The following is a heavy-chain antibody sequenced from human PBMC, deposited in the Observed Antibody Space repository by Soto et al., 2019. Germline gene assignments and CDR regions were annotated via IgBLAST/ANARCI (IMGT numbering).Heavy chain of an antibody. CDR3: ARRPSIVLMNAAFDI. D-gene: IGHD2-21*01. V-gene: IGHV5-51*01. J-gene: IGHJ3*02. CDR1: GYNFTNYW. CDR2: IYPGDSDT. Sequence: EVQLVQSGAEMKKPGESLKISCKGSGYNFTNYWIAWVRQMPGKGLEWMGIIYPGDSDTRYSPSFQGQVIISVDKSLNTAYLQWSSLKASDTAMYYCARRPSIVLMNAAFDIWGQGTMVTVSS.